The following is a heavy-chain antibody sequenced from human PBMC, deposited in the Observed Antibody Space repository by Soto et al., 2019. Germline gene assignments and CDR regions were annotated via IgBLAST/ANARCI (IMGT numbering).Heavy chain of an antibody. CDR2: IFSNDEK. V-gene: IGHV2-26*01. Sequence: GSGPTLVNPTDTLTLTCTVSGFSLSNARMGVSWIRQPPGKALEWLAHIFSNDEKSYSTSLKSRLTISKDTSKSQVVLTMTNMDPVDTATYYCARIMITFGGVIADSYYFDYWGQGTLVTVSS. D-gene: IGHD3-16*02. J-gene: IGHJ4*02. CDR3: ARIMITFGGVIADSYYFDY. CDR1: GFSLSNARMG.